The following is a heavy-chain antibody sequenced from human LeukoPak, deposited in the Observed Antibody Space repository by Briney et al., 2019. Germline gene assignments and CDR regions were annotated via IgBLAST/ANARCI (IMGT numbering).Heavy chain of an antibody. J-gene: IGHJ4*02. CDR3: ARGRGIAVAGKSAHGY. CDR2: INQSGST. Sequence: SGTLSLTCTVYGGSFSGYYWNWIRQTLGKGLEWIGEINQSGSTNYNPSLKSRLTISVDTSKNQFSLKLSSVTAADTAVYYCARGRGIAVAGKSAHGYWGQGTLVTVSS. D-gene: IGHD6-19*01. V-gene: IGHV4-34*01. CDR1: GGSFSGYY.